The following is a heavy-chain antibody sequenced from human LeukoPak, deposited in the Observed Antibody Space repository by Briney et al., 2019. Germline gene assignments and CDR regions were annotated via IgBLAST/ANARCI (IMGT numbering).Heavy chain of an antibody. CDR3: ARDFPSFDY. V-gene: IGHV3-48*03. CDR1: GFTFSSYE. Sequence: GGSLRLSCAASGFTFSSYEMNWVRQAPGKGLEWVSYISSSGSTIYYAGSVKGRFTISRDNAKNSLYLQMNSLRAEDTAVYYCARDFPSFDYWGQGTLVTVSS. J-gene: IGHJ4*02. CDR2: ISSSGSTI.